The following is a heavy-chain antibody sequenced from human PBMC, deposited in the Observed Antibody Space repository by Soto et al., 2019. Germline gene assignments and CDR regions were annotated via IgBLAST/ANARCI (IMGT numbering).Heavy chain of an antibody. CDR1: GGSISSSSYY. D-gene: IGHD6-19*01. V-gene: IGHV4-39*01. CDR3: ARHMRAVAGLDWYFDL. Sequence: QLQLQESGPGLVKPSETLSLTCTVSGGSISSSSYYWGWIRQPPGKGLEWIGSIYYSGSTYYNPSLKSRVTISVDTSKNQFSLKLSSVTAADTAVYYCARHMRAVAGLDWYFDLWGRGTLVTVSS. CDR2: IYYSGST. J-gene: IGHJ2*01.